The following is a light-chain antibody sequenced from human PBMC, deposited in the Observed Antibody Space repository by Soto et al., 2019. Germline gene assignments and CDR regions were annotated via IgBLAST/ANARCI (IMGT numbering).Light chain of an antibody. CDR2: AAS. V-gene: IGKV1-39*01. CDR1: QSISRY. J-gene: IGKJ5*01. CDR3: QQNYNTLIT. Sequence: DIQMTQSPSSLSASVGDRVTITCRASQSISRYLNWYQQEPGKAPKLLIYAASSLQRGVPSRFSGSGSGTDFTLTISSLQPEDFTTYYCQQNYNTLITLGQGTRLEIK.